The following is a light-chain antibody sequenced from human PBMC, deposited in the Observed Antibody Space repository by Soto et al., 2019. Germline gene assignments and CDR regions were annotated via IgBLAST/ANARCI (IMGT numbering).Light chain of an antibody. J-gene: IGLJ3*02. V-gene: IGLV2-14*01. CDR1: STDVGGYNY. CDR3: SSYTSSNTLV. CDR2: DVS. Sequence: QSALTQPASVSGSPGQSITISCTGTSTDVGGYNYVSWYQQHPGKAPKLMIYDVSSRPSGVSHRFSGSKSGNTASLTISGLQAEDEADYYCSSYTSSNTLVFGGGTKVTVL.